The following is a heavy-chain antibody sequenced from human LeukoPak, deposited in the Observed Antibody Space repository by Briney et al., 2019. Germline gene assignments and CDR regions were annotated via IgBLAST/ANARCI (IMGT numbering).Heavy chain of an antibody. Sequence: GGSLRLSCAASGFTFSSYEMNWVRQAPGKGLEWVSYISSSGSTIYYADSVKGRFTISRDNAKIPLYLRMNSLRAEDTAVYYCARLNSGSYYHPFDYWGQGTLVTVSS. CDR3: ARLNSGSYYHPFDY. J-gene: IGHJ4*02. CDR2: ISSSGSTI. V-gene: IGHV3-48*03. CDR1: GFTFSSYE. D-gene: IGHD1-26*01.